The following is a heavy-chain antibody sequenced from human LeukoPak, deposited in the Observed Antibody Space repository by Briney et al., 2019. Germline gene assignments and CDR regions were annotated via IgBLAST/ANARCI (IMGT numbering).Heavy chain of an antibody. V-gene: IGHV3-30*02. CDR2: IRFDGSNK. Sequence: GGSLRLSCAASGFTFSSYGMHWVRQAPGKGLEWVAFIRFDGSNKYYADSVKGRFTISRDNSKNTLSLQMNSLRVEDTAVYYCAKALTGTLDYWGQGTLVTVSS. D-gene: IGHD3-9*01. CDR1: GFTFSSYG. J-gene: IGHJ4*02. CDR3: AKALTGTLDY.